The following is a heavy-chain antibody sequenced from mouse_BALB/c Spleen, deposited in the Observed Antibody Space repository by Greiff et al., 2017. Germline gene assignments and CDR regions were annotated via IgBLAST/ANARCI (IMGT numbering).Heavy chain of an antibody. Sequence: DVHLVESGGDLVKPGGSLKLSCAASGFTFSSYGMSWVRQTPDKRLEWVATISSGGSYTYYPDSVKGRFTISRDNAKNTLYLQMSSLKSEDTAMYYCARHIYYYGSSHYYAMDYWGQGTSVTVSS. CDR1: GFTFSSYG. V-gene: IGHV5-6*01. CDR2: ISSGGSYT. D-gene: IGHD1-1*01. CDR3: ARHIYYYGSSHYYAMDY. J-gene: IGHJ4*01.